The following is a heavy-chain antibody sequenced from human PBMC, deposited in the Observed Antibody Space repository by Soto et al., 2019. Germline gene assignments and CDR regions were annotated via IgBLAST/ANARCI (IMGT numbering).Heavy chain of an antibody. V-gene: IGHV3-11*06. Sequence: QVQLVESGGGWVKPGGSLRLSCATSGFILSDYDMSWIRQAPGKGLEWISYISSGSSYKSYADSVQGRFTVSRDNAKNSVYLQLNSLRAEDTGVYFCARSYTYCSGGSCYVWRYWGQGTPVTVSS. D-gene: IGHD2-15*01. CDR3: ARSYTYCSGGSCYVWRY. CDR2: ISSGSSYK. J-gene: IGHJ4*02. CDR1: GFILSDYD.